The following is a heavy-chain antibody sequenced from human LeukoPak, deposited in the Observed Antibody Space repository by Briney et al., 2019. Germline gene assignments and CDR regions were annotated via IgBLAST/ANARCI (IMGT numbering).Heavy chain of an antibody. CDR2: IYYSGST. V-gene: IGHV4-59*01. J-gene: IGHJ4*02. CDR1: GGSISSYY. Sequence: SETLSLTCTVSGGSISSYYWSWIRQPPGKGLEWIGYIYYSGSTNYNPSLKSRVAISLDTSKNQFSLILTSVTAADTAVYYCARSELLWFGGVNSGFDYWGQGTLVSVSS. D-gene: IGHD3-10*01. CDR3: ARSELLWFGGVNSGFDY.